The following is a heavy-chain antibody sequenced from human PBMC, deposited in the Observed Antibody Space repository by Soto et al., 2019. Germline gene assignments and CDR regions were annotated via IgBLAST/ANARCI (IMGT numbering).Heavy chain of an antibody. J-gene: IGHJ6*02. CDR1: GLSLSTIGEG. CDR3: VQSRCGGDCLQSYSSHSYYGLDV. V-gene: IGHV2-5*02. CDR2: IYWDDDK. D-gene: IGHD2-21*02. Sequence: QITLKESGPTLVNPTQTLTLTCTFSGLSLSTIGEGVGWIRQPPGKALEWLALIYWDDDKRYSPSLKSRLTITKETSKNQVVLTMTNMDPVDTATYYCVQSRCGGDCLQSYSSHSYYGLDVWGQGTTVTVSS.